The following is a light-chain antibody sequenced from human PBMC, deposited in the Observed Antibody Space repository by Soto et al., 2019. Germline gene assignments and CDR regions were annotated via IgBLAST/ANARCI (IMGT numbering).Light chain of an antibody. V-gene: IGKV1-5*01. CDR2: DAS. J-gene: IGKJ4*01. CDR1: QSVRSW. CDR3: QQYDNYPLT. Sequence: DIHITHSPSTLSASFGDRVTITCRASQSVRSWLAWYQQKPGRAPKFLIYDASSLESGVPSRFSSSGSGTEFTLTISNLQPDDFATYYCQQYDNYPLTFGGGTK.